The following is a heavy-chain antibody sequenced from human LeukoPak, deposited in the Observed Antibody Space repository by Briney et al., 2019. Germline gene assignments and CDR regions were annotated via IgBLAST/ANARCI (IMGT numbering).Heavy chain of an antibody. CDR3: AAYADSV. V-gene: IGHV3-48*03. Sequence: GGSLRLSCAASGFTFSTYEMIWVRQAPGKGLEWVSYISSSGSVTYYADSVRGRFSIYRDNANNSLYLQMNSLRAEDTAVYYCAAYADSVWGPSTLVTVSS. J-gene: IGHJ1*01. D-gene: IGHD4-17*01. CDR2: ISSSGSVT. CDR1: GFTFSTYE.